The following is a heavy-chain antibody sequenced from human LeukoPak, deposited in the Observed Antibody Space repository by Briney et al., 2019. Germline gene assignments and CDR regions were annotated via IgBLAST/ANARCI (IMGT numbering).Heavy chain of an antibody. CDR2: ISGSSTEI. D-gene: IGHD3-9*01. Sequence: KTGGSLRLSCAASGFTFSSYSMNWVRQAPGKGLEWVSSISGSSTEIHYADSVKGRFSISRDNAKNSLYLQMNGLRAEDTAVYYCARYKDFNWLLRDDYWGQGTLVTVSS. J-gene: IGHJ4*02. CDR1: GFTFSSYS. V-gene: IGHV3-21*01. CDR3: ARYKDFNWLLRDDY.